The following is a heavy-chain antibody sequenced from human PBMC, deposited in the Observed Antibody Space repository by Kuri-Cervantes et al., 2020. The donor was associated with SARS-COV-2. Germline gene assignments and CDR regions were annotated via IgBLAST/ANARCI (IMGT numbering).Heavy chain of an antibody. V-gene: IGHV3-33*01. CDR3: ARGSLASRSWQDWYFDL. CDR1: GFPFSSYG. J-gene: IGHJ2*01. CDR2: LWYDGSNK. D-gene: IGHD6-13*01. Sequence: GESLKISCAASGFPFSSYGMHWVRQAPGKGPEWVAVLWYDGSNKYYAESVKGRFTISRDNSKNTLYLQMNSLRAEDTAVYYCARGSLASRSWQDWYFDLWGRGTLVSVSS.